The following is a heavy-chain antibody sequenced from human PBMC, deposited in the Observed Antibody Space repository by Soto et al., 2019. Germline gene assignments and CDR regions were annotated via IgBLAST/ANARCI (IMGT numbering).Heavy chain of an antibody. D-gene: IGHD3-10*01. J-gene: IGHJ6*02. CDR1: GFTFSSYA. CDR3: AAPRDEYGSGVSWFTYGMDI. CDR2: LDGAGGST. Sequence: GGSLRLSCAASGFTFSSYAMHWVRHVPGRGLEWVASLDGAGGSTYYAESVRGRFSISRDNSQNTLFLQMKRLTVDDTAIYYCAAPRDEYGSGVSWFTYGMDIWGQGTKVTVSS. V-gene: IGHV3-23*01.